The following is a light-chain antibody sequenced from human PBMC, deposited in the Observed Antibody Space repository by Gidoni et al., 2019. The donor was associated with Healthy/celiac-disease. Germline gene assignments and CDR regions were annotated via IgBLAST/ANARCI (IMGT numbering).Light chain of an antibody. Sequence: EIVLTQSPGTLSLSPGERATLSSRASQSGSSSYLAWYQQKPGQAPRLLIYGASSRATGIPDRFSGSGSGTDFTLTISRLEPEDFAVYYCQQYGSSPYTFGQGTKLEIK. V-gene: IGKV3-20*01. CDR1: QSGSSSY. CDR3: QQYGSSPYT. J-gene: IGKJ2*01. CDR2: GAS.